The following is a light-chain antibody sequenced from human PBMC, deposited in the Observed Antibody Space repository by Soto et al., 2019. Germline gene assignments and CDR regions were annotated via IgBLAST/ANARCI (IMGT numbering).Light chain of an antibody. V-gene: IGKV3-20*01. CDR3: QQYGSSPA. J-gene: IGKJ4*01. CDR2: GAS. CDR1: ESVNSIY. Sequence: ENVLTQSPGTLSLSPGERATLSCRASESVNSIYLAWYQQKPGQAPRLLIYGASSRATDIPDRFSGSGSGTDFTLTISRLEPEDFAVYYCQQYGSSPAFGGGTKVEIK.